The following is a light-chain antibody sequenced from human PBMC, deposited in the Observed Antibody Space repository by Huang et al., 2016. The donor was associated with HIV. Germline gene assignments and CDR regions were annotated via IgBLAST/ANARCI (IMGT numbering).Light chain of an antibody. J-gene: IGKJ1*01. CDR1: QGVSVY. Sequence: EIVLTQSPATLSLSPGERATLSCRASQGVSVYLAWYQQKPGQAPRLLLYDASNRASGIPARFSASGSGTDFTLTISSLEPEDFAVYYCQQRSNWPWTFGQGTKVEIK. V-gene: IGKV3-11*01. CDR3: QQRSNWPWT. CDR2: DAS.